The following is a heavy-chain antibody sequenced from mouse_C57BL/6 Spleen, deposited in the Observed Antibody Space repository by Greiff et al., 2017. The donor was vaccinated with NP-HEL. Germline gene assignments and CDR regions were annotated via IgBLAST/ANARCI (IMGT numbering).Heavy chain of an antibody. J-gene: IGHJ1*03. CDR1: GYAFSSSW. Sequence: QVQLQQSGPELVKPGASVKISCKASGYAFSSSWMNWVKQRPGKGLEWIGRIYPGDGDTNYNGKFKGKATLTADKSSSTAYMQLSSLTSEDSAVYFCARSVYYYGSSDWYFDVWGTGTTVTASS. V-gene: IGHV1-82*01. D-gene: IGHD1-1*01. CDR3: ARSVYYYGSSDWYFDV. CDR2: IYPGDGDT.